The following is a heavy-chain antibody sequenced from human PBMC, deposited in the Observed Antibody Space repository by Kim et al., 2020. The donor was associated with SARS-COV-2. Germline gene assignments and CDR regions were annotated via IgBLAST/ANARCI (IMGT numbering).Heavy chain of an antibody. J-gene: IGHJ4*02. CDR3: AKVSSPYYGSGTYYSDC. V-gene: IGHV3-23*01. Sequence: GGSLRLSCVASGFTFSTYAMTWVRQAPGKGLEWVSAISGSGASTYYADSVKGRFTISRDNSKSTLSLQMNSLRAEDTAVYYCAKVSSPYYGSGTYYSDCWGQGTQVTVSS. D-gene: IGHD3-10*01. CDR1: GFTFSTYA. CDR2: ISGSGAST.